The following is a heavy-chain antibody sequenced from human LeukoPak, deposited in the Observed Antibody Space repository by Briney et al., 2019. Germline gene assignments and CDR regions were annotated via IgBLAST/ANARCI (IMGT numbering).Heavy chain of an antibody. CDR1: GFTFSSYS. CDR2: ISSSSSYI. J-gene: IGHJ4*02. Sequence: GGSLRLSCAASGFTFSSYSMNWVRQAPGKGLEWVSSISSSSSYIYYADSVKGRFTISRDNAKNSLYLQMNSLRAEDTAVYYCARDFGLERLFFDYWGQGTLVTVSS. V-gene: IGHV3-21*01. CDR3: ARDFGLERLFFDY. D-gene: IGHD1-1*01.